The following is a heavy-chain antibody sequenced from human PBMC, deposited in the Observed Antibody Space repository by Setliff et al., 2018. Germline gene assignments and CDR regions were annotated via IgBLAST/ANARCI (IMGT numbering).Heavy chain of an antibody. CDR2: IHAGSSNT. Sequence: ASVKVSCKASGYSFSSNAFHWVRQAPGQTLEWMGWIHAGSSNTLYSQRFQDRITISRDTSATTVHMGLSSLRSDDTAVYYCARMSTSGPHYDYWGQGTLVTVSS. V-gene: IGHV1-3*01. D-gene: IGHD2-8*02. CDR1: GYSFSSNA. CDR3: ARMSTSGPHYDY. J-gene: IGHJ4*02.